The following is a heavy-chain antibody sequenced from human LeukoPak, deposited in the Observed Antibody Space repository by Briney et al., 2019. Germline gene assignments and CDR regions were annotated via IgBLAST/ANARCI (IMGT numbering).Heavy chain of an antibody. CDR2: ISYDGKHK. V-gene: IGHV3-30*18. CDR3: AKLTTMVRGVSYSSDY. CDR1: GFSFSNSG. J-gene: IGHJ4*02. D-gene: IGHD3-10*01. Sequence: PGRSLRLSCAASGFSFSNSGMPWVRQAPGKGLEWVAIISYDGKHKYYADSVKGRFTVSRDNSKNTLNLQLNSLRTEDTAVYHCAKLTTMVRGVSYSSDYWGQGTLVAVSS.